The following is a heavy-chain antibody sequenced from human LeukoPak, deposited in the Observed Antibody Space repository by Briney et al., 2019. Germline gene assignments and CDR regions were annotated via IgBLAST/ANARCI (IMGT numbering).Heavy chain of an antibody. CDR3: ARVGGYYDSSGYYYVFDY. Sequence: SETLSLTCTVSGGSISSYYWSWIRQPPGKGLEWIGYIYYSGSTNYNPSLKSRVTISVDTSKNQFSLKLSSVTAADTAVYYCARVGGYYDSSGYYYVFDYWGQGTLVTVSS. V-gene: IGHV4-59*01. CDR2: IYYSGST. D-gene: IGHD3-22*01. J-gene: IGHJ4*02. CDR1: GGSISSYY.